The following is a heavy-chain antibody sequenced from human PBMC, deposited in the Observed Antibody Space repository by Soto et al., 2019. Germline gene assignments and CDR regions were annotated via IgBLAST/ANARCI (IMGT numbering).Heavy chain of an antibody. D-gene: IGHD5-18*01. CDR2: IYRTGST. J-gene: IGHJ4*02. CDR3: ARRDTRPSVDY. CDR1: VCGCTSKNW. V-gene: IGHV4-4*02. Sequence: PSETRWLTCAFSVCGCTSKNWCTWVRQPPGQGLEWIGEIYRTGSTNYNPSLKIRVTISLDKSENQFSLKVTSLTAADTAVYYCARRDTRPSVDYWGQXTLVTV.